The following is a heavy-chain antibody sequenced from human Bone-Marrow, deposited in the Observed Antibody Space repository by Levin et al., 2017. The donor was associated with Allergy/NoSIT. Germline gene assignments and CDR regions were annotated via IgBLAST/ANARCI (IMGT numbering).Heavy chain of an antibody. D-gene: IGHD5-12*01. CDR2: ITNTSTM. J-gene: IGHJ3*01. Sequence: GESLKISCVASGFTFSSYEMNWVRQAPGKGLEWVSYITNTSTMIYADSVKGRFTISRDNAKNSLYLQMSSLRVEDTAVYYCAREMVATGGDALDLWGQGTMVTVSS. V-gene: IGHV3-48*03. CDR3: AREMVATGGDALDL. CDR1: GFTFSSYE.